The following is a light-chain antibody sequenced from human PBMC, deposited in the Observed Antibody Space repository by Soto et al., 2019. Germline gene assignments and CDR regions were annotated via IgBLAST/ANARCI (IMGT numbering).Light chain of an antibody. CDR3: SSYTRNTFV. V-gene: IGLV2-14*03. Sequence: QSALTQPASVSGSPGQSITISCTGASSDVGGYNYVSWYQQHPGKAPKLIIYDVSTRPSGVSNRFSGSKSANTASLTISGLQAEDEADYYCSSYTRNTFVFGTGTKVTVL. J-gene: IGLJ1*01. CDR1: SSDVGGYNY. CDR2: DVS.